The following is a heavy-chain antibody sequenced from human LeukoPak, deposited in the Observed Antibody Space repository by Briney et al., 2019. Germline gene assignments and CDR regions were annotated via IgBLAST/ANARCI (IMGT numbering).Heavy chain of an antibody. CDR3: ARDHTIRIAVAGTAGVDYYGMDV. CDR2: IYSGGST. J-gene: IGHJ6*02. Sequence: GGSLRLSCAASGFTVSSNYMSWVRQAPGKGLEWVSVIYSGGSTYYADSVKGRFTISRHNSKNTLYLQMNSLRAEDTAVYYCARDHTIRIAVAGTAGVDYYGMDVWGQGTTVTVSS. CDR1: GFTVSSNY. V-gene: IGHV3-53*04. D-gene: IGHD6-19*01.